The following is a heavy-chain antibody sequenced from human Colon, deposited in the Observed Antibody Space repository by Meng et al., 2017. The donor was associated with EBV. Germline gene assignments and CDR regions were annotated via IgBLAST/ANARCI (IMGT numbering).Heavy chain of an antibody. V-gene: IGHV4-30-4*01. CDR2: IYFTGST. D-gene: IGHD3-16*02. CDR3: ARSHLGDFSFDH. Sequence: QVQLQESGPGLVKPSQTLSLTCTVSGGSISSGGYYWNWIRQPPGKGLEWIGYIYFTGSTYYNPPLMSRVGISIETSRNQFSLNLTSVTSADTAVYYCARSHLGDFSFDHWGQGTLVTVSS. CDR1: GGSISSGGYY. J-gene: IGHJ4*02.